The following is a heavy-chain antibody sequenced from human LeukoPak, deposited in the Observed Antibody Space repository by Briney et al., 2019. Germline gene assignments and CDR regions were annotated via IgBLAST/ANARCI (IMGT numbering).Heavy chain of an antibody. CDR2: INHSGST. J-gene: IGHJ6*03. D-gene: IGHD3-16*02. V-gene: IGHV4-34*01. CDR1: GGSFSGYY. CDR3: ARGRYYDYVWGGYRDTHYYYMDV. Sequence: SETLPLTCAVYGGSFSGYYWSWIRQPPGKGLEWIGEINHSGSTNYNPSLKSRVTISVDTSKNQFSLKLSSVTAADTAVYYCARGRYYDYVWGGYRDTHYYYMDVWGKGTTVTVSS.